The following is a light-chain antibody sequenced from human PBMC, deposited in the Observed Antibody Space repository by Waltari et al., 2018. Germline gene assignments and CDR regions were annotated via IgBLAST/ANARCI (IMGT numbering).Light chain of an antibody. J-gene: IGLJ2*01. Sequence: QSVLTQPPSASGTPGQRVTTPCSGSSSNTGSNTVHWYQQLPGTAPKLLTYRNNQRPSGVPDRFSGSKSGTSASLAISGLQSEDEADYYCAAWDDSLNGPVFGGGTKLTVL. V-gene: IGLV1-44*01. CDR1: SSNTGSNT. CDR3: AAWDDSLNGPV. CDR2: RNN.